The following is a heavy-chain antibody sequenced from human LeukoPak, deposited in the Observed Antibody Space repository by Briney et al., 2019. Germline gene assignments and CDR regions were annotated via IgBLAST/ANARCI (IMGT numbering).Heavy chain of an antibody. CDR2: INANSGGA. Sequence: GASVRVSCKASGYTCTGYYIHEVRQATGQGLEWMGRINANSGGADYAQKFQGRVSMTRDTSISTAYMELSSLRSDDTAVYYCARGPRLDSSGWYYGAFDIWGQGTMVTVS. J-gene: IGHJ3*02. D-gene: IGHD6-19*01. V-gene: IGHV1-2*06. CDR1: GYTCTGYY. CDR3: ARGPRLDSSGWYYGAFDI.